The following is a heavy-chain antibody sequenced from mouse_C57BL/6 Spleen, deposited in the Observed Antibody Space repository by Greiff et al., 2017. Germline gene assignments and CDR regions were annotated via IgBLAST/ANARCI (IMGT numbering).Heavy chain of an antibody. CDR1: GYSFTGYY. Sequence: EVQLQQSGPELVKPGASVKISCKASGYSFTGYYMNWVKQSPEKSLEWIGEINPSTGGTTYNQKFKAKATLTVDKSSSTAYMQLKSLTSENSAVYYCARGRSNYYFDYWGQGTTLTVSS. J-gene: IGHJ2*01. D-gene: IGHD2-5*01. CDR3: ARGRSNYYFDY. CDR2: INPSTGGT. V-gene: IGHV1-42*01.